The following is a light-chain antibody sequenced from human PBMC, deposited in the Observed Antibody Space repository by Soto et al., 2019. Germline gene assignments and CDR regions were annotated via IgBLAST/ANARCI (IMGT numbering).Light chain of an antibody. J-gene: IGKJ1*01. CDR1: QSLSSK. CDR3: QQYNDYPWT. CDR2: KAS. Sequence: DIQMTQSPSTLSASVGDRVTITCRASQSLSSKLAWYQQKPGKAPKLFIYKASSLESGVPSRFSGSGSGTEFTLTISSLQPDDLATYYCQQYNDYPWTFGQGTKVEIK. V-gene: IGKV1-5*03.